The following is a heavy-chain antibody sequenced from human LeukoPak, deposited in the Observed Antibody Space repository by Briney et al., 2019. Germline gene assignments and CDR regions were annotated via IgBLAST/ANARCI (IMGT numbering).Heavy chain of an antibody. V-gene: IGHV4-59*01. CDR3: ARVGEDSWYAFEI. CDR2: IYYNGNT. CDR1: GGSIGSCY. D-gene: IGHD6-13*01. Sequence: SETLSLTCTVSGGSIGSCYWSWIRQPPGKGLEWIAYIYYNGNTNYNPSLKSRVNMSVDTSKKVFSLKMSSVTAADTAVYYCARVGEDSWYAFEIWGQGTMVTVSS. J-gene: IGHJ3*02.